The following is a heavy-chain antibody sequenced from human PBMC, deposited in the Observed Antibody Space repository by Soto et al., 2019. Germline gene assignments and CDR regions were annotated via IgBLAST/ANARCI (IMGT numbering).Heavy chain of an antibody. Sequence: QVQLVESGGGVVQPGRSLRLSCAASGFTFSSYGMHWVRQAPGKGLEWVAVIWYDGSNKYYADSVKGPFTISRDNSKNTLYLQMNCLRAEYTAVYYCAREGNYDFRASMDVWGQGTTVTVSS. J-gene: IGHJ6*02. CDR2: IWYDGSNK. CDR3: AREGNYDFRASMDV. V-gene: IGHV3-33*01. CDR1: GFTFSSYG. D-gene: IGHD3-3*01.